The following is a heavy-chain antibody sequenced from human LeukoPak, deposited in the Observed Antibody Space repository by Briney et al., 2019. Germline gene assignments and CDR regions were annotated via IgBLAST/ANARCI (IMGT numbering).Heavy chain of an antibody. Sequence: SETLSLTCTVYGGSISNSDYYWGWIRQPPGKGLEWIGSVYYSGSTHYNPSLKSRVTISVDMSRNQFSLKLSSVTAADTALYFCARQYRDSSGSYFFDYWGQGTLITVSS. CDR2: VYYSGST. CDR1: GGSISNSDYY. D-gene: IGHD3-22*01. J-gene: IGHJ4*02. CDR3: ARQYRDSSGSYFFDY. V-gene: IGHV4-39*01.